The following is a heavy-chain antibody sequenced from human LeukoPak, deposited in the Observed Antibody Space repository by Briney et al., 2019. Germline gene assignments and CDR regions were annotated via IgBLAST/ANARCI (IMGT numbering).Heavy chain of an antibody. J-gene: IGHJ4*02. D-gene: IGHD6-13*01. Sequence: GGSLRLSCEASGFTFDDYGMSWVRQAPGKGLEWVSGINWNGGSTGYADSVKGRFTISRDNTKNSLYLQMDSLTAEDTAVYYCARDLSSRDGYWGQGTLVTVSS. CDR3: ARDLSSRDGY. V-gene: IGHV3-20*04. CDR1: GFTFDDYG. CDR2: INWNGGST.